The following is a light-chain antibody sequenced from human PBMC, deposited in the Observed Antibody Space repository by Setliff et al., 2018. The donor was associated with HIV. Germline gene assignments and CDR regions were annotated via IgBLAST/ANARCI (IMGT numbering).Light chain of an antibody. V-gene: IGLV2-14*01. CDR3: NSFAPSSGYV. CDR1: SNDNGDNKY. J-gene: IGLJ1*01. CDR2: EVT. Sequence: QSALAQPASVSGSPGQSITISCTGTSNDNGDNKYVSWYQHHPGKAPKLIIYEVTGRPSGVSNRFSGSKSGNTASLTISGLQAGDEGDYYCNSFAPSSGYVFGSGTKVTVL.